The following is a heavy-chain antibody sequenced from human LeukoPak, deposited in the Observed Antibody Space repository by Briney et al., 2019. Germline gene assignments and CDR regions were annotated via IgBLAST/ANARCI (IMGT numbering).Heavy chain of an antibody. D-gene: IGHD4-23*01. Sequence: ASVNVSCKASGYTFTSYGISWVRQAPGQGLEWMGRISAYNGNTNYAQKLQGRVTMTTDTSASTAYMELSSLRSEDTAVYYCARLRSTVVTVYDAFDIWGQGTMVTVSS. J-gene: IGHJ3*02. V-gene: IGHV1-18*01. CDR2: ISAYNGNT. CDR1: GYTFTSYG. CDR3: ARLRSTVVTVYDAFDI.